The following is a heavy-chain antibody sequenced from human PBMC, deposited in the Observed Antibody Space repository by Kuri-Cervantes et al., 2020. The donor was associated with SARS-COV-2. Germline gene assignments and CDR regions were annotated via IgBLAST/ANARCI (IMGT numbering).Heavy chain of an antibody. V-gene: IGHV4-59*12. CDR1: GGSFSGYY. J-gene: IGHJ4*02. CDR2: IFYSGST. Sequence: SETLSLTCAVYGGSFSGYYWSWIRQPPGKGLEWIGYIFYSGSTNYNPSLKSRVTISVDTSKNQFSLKLSSVTAADTAVYYCARGKLYYYDSSGYYYLVYYFDYWGQGTLVTVSS. D-gene: IGHD3-22*01. CDR3: ARGKLYYYDSSGYYYLVYYFDY.